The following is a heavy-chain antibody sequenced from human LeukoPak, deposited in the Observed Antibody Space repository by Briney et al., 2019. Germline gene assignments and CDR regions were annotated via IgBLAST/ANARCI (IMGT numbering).Heavy chain of an antibody. J-gene: IGHJ3*02. Sequence: GESPKILCRGSGYSFTSYWVGWVRQRPGKSLELGGINYPGDSDNRYSPSFQGQVTISPGQSLSTAYPQWRSLKGPDTAGDYCARNYYCDSSGKNAFDIWGQGTMVTVSS. CDR1: GYSFTSYW. D-gene: IGHD3-22*01. CDR2: NYPGDSDN. V-gene: IGHV5-51*01. CDR3: ARNYYCDSSGKNAFDI.